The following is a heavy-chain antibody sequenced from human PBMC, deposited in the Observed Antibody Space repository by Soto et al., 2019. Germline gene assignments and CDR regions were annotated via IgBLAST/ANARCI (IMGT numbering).Heavy chain of an antibody. CDR3: AREGGANGGHGHDAFDI. CDR2: IYYSGST. V-gene: IGHV4-59*01. CDR1: GGSISSYC. Sequence: SERLSLTCTVAGGSISSYCWSWMRPPPGKGLEWIGYIYYSGSTNYNPSLKSRVTISVDTSKNQFSLKLSSVTAADTAVYYWAREGGANGGHGHDAFDISGQGTMVTV. J-gene: IGHJ3*02. D-gene: IGHD3-16*01.